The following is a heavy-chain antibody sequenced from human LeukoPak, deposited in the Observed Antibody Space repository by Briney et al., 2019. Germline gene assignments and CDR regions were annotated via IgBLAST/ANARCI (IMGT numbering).Heavy chain of an antibody. V-gene: IGHV3-30-3*01. D-gene: IGHD2-2*01. J-gene: IGHJ3*01. CDR2: ISYAGSNE. CDR3: ARVGSTSAMGSFDF. CDR1: GFTFSSYA. Sequence: PGRSLRLSCAASGFTFSSYAMHWVRQAPGKRLEWVAVISYAGSNEYYADSVKGRFTISRDNSKNTLYLQMNSLRAEDTAVYYCARVGSTSAMGSFDFWGQGTLVTVSS.